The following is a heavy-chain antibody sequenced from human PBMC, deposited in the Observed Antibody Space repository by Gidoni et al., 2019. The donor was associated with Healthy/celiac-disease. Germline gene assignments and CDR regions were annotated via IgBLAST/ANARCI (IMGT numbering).Heavy chain of an antibody. V-gene: IGHV1-18*01. CDR3: AREGEYCGGDCYSSY. CDR1: GYTFTSYG. J-gene: IGHJ4*02. CDR2: ISAYNGNP. D-gene: IGHD2-21*02. Sequence: QVQLVQSGAEVKKPGASVKVSCKASGYTFTSYGISWVRQAPGQGLEWMGWISAYNGNPNYAQKLQGRVPMTTDTSPSTAYMELRSLRSDDTAVYYCAREGEYCGGDCYSSYWGQGTLVTVSS.